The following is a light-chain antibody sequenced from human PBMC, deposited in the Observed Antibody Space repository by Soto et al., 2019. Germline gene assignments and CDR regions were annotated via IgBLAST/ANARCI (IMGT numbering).Light chain of an antibody. CDR3: QLYGSSRT. J-gene: IGKJ1*01. Sequence: EIVLTQSPGTLSLSPGERATLSCRASQSVSSNYLAWYQQQPGQAPRLLIYGASSRATGIPDRFSGSGSGTDFTLTISRLEPEDFAVYYCQLYGSSRTFGQGTKVEIK. CDR2: GAS. CDR1: QSVSSNY. V-gene: IGKV3-20*01.